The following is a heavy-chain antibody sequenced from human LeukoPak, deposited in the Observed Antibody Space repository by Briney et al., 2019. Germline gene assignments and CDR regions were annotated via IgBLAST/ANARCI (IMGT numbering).Heavy chain of an antibody. V-gene: IGHV3-23*01. J-gene: IGHJ6*02. Sequence: GGSLRLSCAASGFTFSSYAMSWVRQAPGKGLEWVSAISGSGGSTYYADSVKGRFTISRDNSKNTLYLQMNSLRAEDTAVYYCAKDPSGDYYYYGMDVRGQGTTVTVSS. CDR2: ISGSGGST. CDR1: GFTFSSYA. CDR3: AKDPSGDYYYYGMDV. D-gene: IGHD1-14*01.